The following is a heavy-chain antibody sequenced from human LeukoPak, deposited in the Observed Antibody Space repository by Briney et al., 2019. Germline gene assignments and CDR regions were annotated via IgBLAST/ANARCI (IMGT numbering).Heavy chain of an antibody. CDR3: ARDRYSSGRYGIYYYYGMDV. Sequence: SETLSLTCTVSGGSISSYYWSWIRQPPGKGLEWIGYIYYSGSTNYNASLKSRVTISVDTSKNQFSLKLSSVTASDTAVYYCARDRYSSGRYGIYYYYGMDVWGQGTTVTVSS. V-gene: IGHV4-59*01. D-gene: IGHD6-19*01. J-gene: IGHJ6*02. CDR1: GGSISSYY. CDR2: IYYSGST.